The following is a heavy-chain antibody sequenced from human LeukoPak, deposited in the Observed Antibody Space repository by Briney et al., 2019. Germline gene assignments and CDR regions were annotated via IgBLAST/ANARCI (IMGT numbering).Heavy chain of an antibody. Sequence: SVKVSCKASGGTFISYAISWVRQAPGQGLEWMGGIIPIFGTANYAQKFQGRVTITADESTSTAYMELSSLRSEDTAVYYCARAYDYGVQLGDYWGQGTLVTVSS. CDR1: GGTFISYA. CDR3: ARAYDYGVQLGDY. D-gene: IGHD4-17*01. J-gene: IGHJ4*02. CDR2: IIPIFGTA. V-gene: IGHV1-69*13.